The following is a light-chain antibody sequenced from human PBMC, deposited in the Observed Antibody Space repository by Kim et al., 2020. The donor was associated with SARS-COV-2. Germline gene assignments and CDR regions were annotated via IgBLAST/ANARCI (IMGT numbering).Light chain of an antibody. CDR1: QSVLYSSNNKNF. Sequence: DIVMTQSPESLAVSLGERATINCKSSQSVLYSSNNKNFLAWYQQKPGQSPNLLIYWASNRDSGVPDRFSGSGSGTDFTLTISSLQAEDVAVYYCQQYYSVPYTFGQGTKLEI. CDR2: WAS. V-gene: IGKV4-1*01. CDR3: QQYYSVPYT. J-gene: IGKJ2*01.